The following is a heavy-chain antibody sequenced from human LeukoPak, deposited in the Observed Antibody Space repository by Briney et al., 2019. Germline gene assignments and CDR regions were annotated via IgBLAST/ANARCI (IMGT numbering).Heavy chain of an antibody. CDR1: GYTFTGYY. Sequence: GASVKVSFKASGYTFTGYYMHWVRQAPGQGLEWMGWIKPNSGGTNYAQKFQGRVTMTRDTSISTAYMELSRLRSDDTAVYYCARSRYYYDSSGYYLNNWFDPWGQGTLVTVSS. V-gene: IGHV1-2*02. CDR3: ARSRYYYDSSGYYLNNWFDP. J-gene: IGHJ5*02. D-gene: IGHD3-22*01. CDR2: IKPNSGGT.